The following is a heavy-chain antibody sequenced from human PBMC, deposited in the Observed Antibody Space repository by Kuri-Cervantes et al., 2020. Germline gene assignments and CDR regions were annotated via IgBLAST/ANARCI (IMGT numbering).Heavy chain of an antibody. CDR3: ATGLAVGRPLYYFYY. V-gene: IGHV1-24*01. J-gene: IGHJ4*02. D-gene: IGHD2-21*01. CDR1: GYTLTELS. Sequence: ASVKVSCKVSGYTLTELSTHWVRQAPGKGLEWMGGFDPEDGETIYAQKFQGRVTMTEDTSTDTAYMELSSLRSEDTAVYYCATGLAVGRPLYYFYYWGQGTLVTVSS. CDR2: FDPEDGET.